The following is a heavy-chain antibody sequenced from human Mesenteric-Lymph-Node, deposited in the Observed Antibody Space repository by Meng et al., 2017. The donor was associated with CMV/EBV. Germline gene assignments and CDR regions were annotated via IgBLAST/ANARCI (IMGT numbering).Heavy chain of an antibody. CDR3: ARDRADDDYWSGYYSRWFDP. Sequence: GESLKISCVASGFTFRNYGMHWVRQAPGQGLEWVTFIRYDGHYEHYADSVKGRFTISRDNSKNTLYLQMNSLRVEDTAVYYCARDRADDDYWSGYYSRWFDPWGQGTLVTVSS. D-gene: IGHD3-3*01. CDR1: GFTFRNYG. J-gene: IGHJ5*02. CDR2: IRYDGHYE. V-gene: IGHV3-30*02.